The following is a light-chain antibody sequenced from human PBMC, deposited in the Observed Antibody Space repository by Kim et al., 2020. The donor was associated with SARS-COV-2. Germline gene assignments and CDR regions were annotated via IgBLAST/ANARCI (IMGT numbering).Light chain of an antibody. CDR3: QYYGRSAT. V-gene: IGKV3-20*01. J-gene: IGKJ2*01. CDR1: QSVNTVS. Sequence: SLSPGVRASLSCRASQSVNTVSLHWYQQKPGQAPRLLIYGASSRATDIPDRFNCSGSGTDFTLTISRLEPEDCAVYYCQYYGRSATFGQGTKL. CDR2: GAS.